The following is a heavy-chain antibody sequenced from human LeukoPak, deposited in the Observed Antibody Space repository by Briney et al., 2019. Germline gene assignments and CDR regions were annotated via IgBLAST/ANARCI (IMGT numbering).Heavy chain of an antibody. D-gene: IGHD6-19*01. CDR2: ISDSSRYI. V-gene: IGHV3-21*01. CDR1: GFTFSSYN. J-gene: IGHJ4*02. CDR3: ARDGMGAWYGLDY. Sequence: PGGSLRLSCAASGFTFSSYNMNWVRQAPGKGLEWVSAISDSSRYIYYAGSVKGRFTISRDNTKNSLYLQINSLRAEDTAAYYCARDGMGAWYGLDYWGQGTLVTVSS.